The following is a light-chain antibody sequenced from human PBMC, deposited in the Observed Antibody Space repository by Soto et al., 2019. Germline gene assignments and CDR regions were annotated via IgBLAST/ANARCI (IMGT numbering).Light chain of an antibody. CDR3: QQRDKWPRT. Sequence: EIVLTQSPATLSLSPGERATLSCRASQSVSSYLAWYQHKPGQAPRLLIYGASNRATDIPARFSGRGSGTDFTLTISSLESGDSATYYCQQRDKWPRTFGQGTKLEIK. V-gene: IGKV3-11*01. J-gene: IGKJ2*01. CDR1: QSVSSY. CDR2: GAS.